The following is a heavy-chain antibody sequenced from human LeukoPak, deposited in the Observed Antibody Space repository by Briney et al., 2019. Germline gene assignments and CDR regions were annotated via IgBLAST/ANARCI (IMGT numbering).Heavy chain of an antibody. CDR3: ARDRLAARAFDP. CDR2: INPNSGGT. CDR1: GYTFTSYG. Sequence: ASVKVSCKASGYTFTSYGISWVRQAPGQGLEWMGWINPNSGGTNYAQKFQGRVTMTRDTSISTAYMELSRLRSDDTAVYYCARDRLAARAFDPWGQGTLVTVSS. J-gene: IGHJ5*02. V-gene: IGHV1-2*02. D-gene: IGHD6-6*01.